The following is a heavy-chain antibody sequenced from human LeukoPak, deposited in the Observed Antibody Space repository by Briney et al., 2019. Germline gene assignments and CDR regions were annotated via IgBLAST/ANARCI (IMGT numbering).Heavy chain of an antibody. D-gene: IGHD3-3*01. CDR3: ATGGKFDFWSGYHIVN. V-gene: IGHV3-30*04. Sequence: GRSLRLSCEVSGFTFSSNAMHWVRQAPGKGLEWVAVISYDGSNKNFADSVKGRFTVSRDNSKHTLYLHMNSLRSDDTAMYYCATGGKFDFWSGYHIVNWGQGTLVTVSS. CDR1: GFTFSSNA. J-gene: IGHJ4*02. CDR2: ISYDGSNK.